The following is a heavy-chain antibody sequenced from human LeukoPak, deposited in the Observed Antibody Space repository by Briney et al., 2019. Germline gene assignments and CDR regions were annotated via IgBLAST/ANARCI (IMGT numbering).Heavy chain of an antibody. CDR1: GGSFSGYY. D-gene: IGHD3-16*01. J-gene: IGHJ4*02. CDR2: INHSGST. Sequence: SETLSLTCAVYGGSFSGYYWSWIRQPPGKGLEWIGEINHSGSTNYNPSLKSRVTISVDTSKNQFSLKLSSVTAADTAVYYCARDNMITFGGPDYWGQGTLVTVSS. CDR3: ARDNMITFGGPDY. V-gene: IGHV4-34*01.